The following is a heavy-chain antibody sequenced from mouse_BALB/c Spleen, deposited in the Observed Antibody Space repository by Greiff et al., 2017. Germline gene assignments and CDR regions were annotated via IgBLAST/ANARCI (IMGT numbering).Heavy chain of an antibody. Sequence: EVQLQQSGPGLVKPSQSLSLTCTVTGYSITSDYAWNWIRQFPGNKLEWMGYISYSGSTSYNPSLKSRISITRDTSKNQFFLQLNSVTTEDTATYYCARRGRYDALFDYWGQGTTLTVSS. D-gene: IGHD2-14*01. J-gene: IGHJ2*01. V-gene: IGHV3-2*02. CDR2: ISYSGST. CDR3: ARRGRYDALFDY. CDR1: GYSITSDYA.